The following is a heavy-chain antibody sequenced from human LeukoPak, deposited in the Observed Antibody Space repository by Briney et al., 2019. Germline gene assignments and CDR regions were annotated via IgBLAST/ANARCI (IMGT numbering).Heavy chain of an antibody. D-gene: IGHD1-26*01. CDR3: AKGLQWELPFDY. CDR1: GFTFSSYA. CDR2: ISGSGSST. V-gene: IGHV3-23*01. J-gene: IGHJ4*02. Sequence: GGSLRLSCAASGFTFSSYAMSWVRRAPGKGLEWVSAISGSGSSTHYADSVKGRFTISRDNSKNTLYVQMNSLRAEDTAVYYCAKGLQWELPFDYWGQGTLVTVSS.